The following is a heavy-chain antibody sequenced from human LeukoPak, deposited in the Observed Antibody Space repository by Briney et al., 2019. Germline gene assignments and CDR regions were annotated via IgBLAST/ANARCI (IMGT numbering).Heavy chain of an antibody. Sequence: ASVKVSCKASGYTFTGYYLHWVRQAPGQGLEWMGCINPNSGGTKYGQKFQGRVTMTRDTSFSTAHMELTGLGSDDTAVYYCARGGYYDSSGFDNWGQGTLVTVSS. D-gene: IGHD3-22*01. J-gene: IGHJ4*02. CDR1: GYTFTGYY. CDR3: ARGGYYDSSGFDN. CDR2: INPNSGGT. V-gene: IGHV1-2*02.